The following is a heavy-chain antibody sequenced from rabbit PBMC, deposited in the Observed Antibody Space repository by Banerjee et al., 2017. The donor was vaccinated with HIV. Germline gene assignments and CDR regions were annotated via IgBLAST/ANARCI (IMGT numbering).Heavy chain of an antibody. J-gene: IGHJ4*01. D-gene: IGHD1-1*01. CDR1: GFSFSGSYY. CDR2: IYVGSGGST. Sequence: QSLEESGGDLVKPGASLTLTCTASGFSFSGSYYMCWVRQAPGKGLEWIACIYVGSGGSTWYATWAKGRFTISKTSSTTVTLQMTSLTAADTATYFCARWAYASSTYYFNLWGQGTLVTVS. V-gene: IGHV1S40*01. CDR3: ARWAYASSTYYFNL.